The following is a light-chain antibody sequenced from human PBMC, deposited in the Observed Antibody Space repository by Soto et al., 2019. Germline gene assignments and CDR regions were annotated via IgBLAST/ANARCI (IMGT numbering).Light chain of an antibody. V-gene: IGKV2-28*01. J-gene: IGKJ3*01. CDR3: MHVVQTPVT. CDR2: LGS. CDR1: QSLLHGTGYNY. Sequence: DIVMTQSPLSLLVTPGEPASISCRSSQSLLHGTGYNYLDWYLQKPGQSPQLLIQLGSMRASGVPDRFSGSGSGTDFTLKISRVEAEDVGVYYCMHVVQTPVTFGPGNKVEI.